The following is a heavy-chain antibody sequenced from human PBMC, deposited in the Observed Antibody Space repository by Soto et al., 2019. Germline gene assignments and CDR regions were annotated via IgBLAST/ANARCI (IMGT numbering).Heavy chain of an antibody. D-gene: IGHD6-13*01. CDR2: LTWDSESI. V-gene: IGHV3-9*01. CDR3: AKGAISGTLNWFDP. J-gene: IGHJ5*02. CDR1: GFRFADYT. Sequence: GGSLRLSCAASGFRFADYTMHWVRQAPGKGLEWVSGLTWDSESIAYADSVKGRFTISRDNAKNSLYLQMNSLRAEDTAFYFCAKGAISGTLNWFDPWGQGTLVTVSS.